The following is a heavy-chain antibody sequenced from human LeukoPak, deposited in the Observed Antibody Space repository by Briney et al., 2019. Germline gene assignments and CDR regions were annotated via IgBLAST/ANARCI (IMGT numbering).Heavy chain of an antibody. CDR2: IYYSGST. CDR1: GGAISSSSYY. D-gene: IGHD2-8*01. Sequence: ASETLSLTCTVSGGAISSSSYYWGWIRQPPGKGLEWIGSIYYSGSTYYNPSLKSRVTISVDTSKIQVSLRLSSVTAADTAVYYCVRHTNLEAFDIWGQGTMVTVPS. V-gene: IGHV4-39*01. J-gene: IGHJ3*02. CDR3: VRHTNLEAFDI.